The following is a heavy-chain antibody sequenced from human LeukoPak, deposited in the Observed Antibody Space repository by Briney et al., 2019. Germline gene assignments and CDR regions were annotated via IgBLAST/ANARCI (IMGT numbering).Heavy chain of an antibody. V-gene: IGHV3-48*03. Sequence: GGSLRLSCAASGFTFSSYEMNWVRQAPGKGLEWVSYISSSGSTIYYADSVKGRFTISRDNAKNSLYLQMNSLRAEDTAVYYCARDISGAVAGPTYWGQGTLVTVSS. D-gene: IGHD6-19*01. CDR2: ISSSGSTI. J-gene: IGHJ4*02. CDR3: ARDISGAVAGPTY. CDR1: GFTFSSYE.